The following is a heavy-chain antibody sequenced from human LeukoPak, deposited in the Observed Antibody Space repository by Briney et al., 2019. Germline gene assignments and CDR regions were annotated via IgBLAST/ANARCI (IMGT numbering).Heavy chain of an antibody. CDR2: IKKKTDRRTT. V-gene: IGHV3-15*01. D-gene: IGHD3-22*01. J-gene: IGHJ1*01. CDR1: GFTFPNAW. Sequence: PGGSLRLSCAASGFTFPNAWIYWVRQAPGKGLEWVGRIKKKTDRRTTDYSAPVEGRFTISRDDSRNTLYLQMDSLKTEDTAMYYCVTDGGQLPYYFTYWGQGTLVTVSS. CDR3: VTDGGQLPYYFTY.